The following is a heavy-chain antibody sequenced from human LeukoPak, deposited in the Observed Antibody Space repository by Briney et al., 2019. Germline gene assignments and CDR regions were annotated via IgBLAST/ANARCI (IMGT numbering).Heavy chain of an antibody. CDR2: IYYSGST. D-gene: IGHD6-13*01. CDR1: GGSISSYY. J-gene: IGHJ5*02. V-gene: IGHV4-59*08. Sequence: SETLSLTCTVSGGSISSYYWSWIRQPPGKGLEWIGYIYYSGSTNYNPSLKSRVTISVDTSKNQFSLKLSSVTAANTAVYYCARRVAAAAGNNWFDPWGQGTLVTVPS. CDR3: ARRVAAAAGNNWFDP.